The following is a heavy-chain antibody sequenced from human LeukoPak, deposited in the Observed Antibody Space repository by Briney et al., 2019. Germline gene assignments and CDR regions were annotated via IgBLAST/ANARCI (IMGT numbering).Heavy chain of an antibody. V-gene: IGHV1-18*04. CDR3: ARARRGSYYREYYFDY. J-gene: IGHJ4*02. Sequence: ASVKVSCKASGYTFTSYYMHWVRQAPGQGLEWMGWISAYNGNTNYAQKLQGRVNMTTDTSTSTAYMELRSLRSDDTAVYYCARARRGSYYREYYFDYWGQGTLVTVSS. CDR1: GYTFTSYY. D-gene: IGHD1-26*01. CDR2: ISAYNGNT.